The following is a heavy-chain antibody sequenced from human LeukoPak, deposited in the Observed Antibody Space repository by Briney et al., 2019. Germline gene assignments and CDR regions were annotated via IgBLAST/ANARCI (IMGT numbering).Heavy chain of an antibody. D-gene: IGHD3-3*01. V-gene: IGHV3-30*18. CDR3: AKEYYDFWSGYYTTTFDY. CDR1: GFTFSSYG. J-gene: IGHJ4*02. CDR2: ISYDGSNK. Sequence: GGSLRLSCAASGFTFSSYGMHWFRQAPGKGLEWVGVISYDGSNKYYADSVKGRFTISRDNSKNTLYLQMNSLRAEDTAVYYCAKEYYDFWSGYYTTTFDYWGQGTLVTVSS.